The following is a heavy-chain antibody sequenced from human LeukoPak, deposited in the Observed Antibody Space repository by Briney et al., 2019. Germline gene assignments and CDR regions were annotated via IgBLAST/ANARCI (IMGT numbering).Heavy chain of an antibody. J-gene: IGHJ6*03. Sequence: PGGSLRLSCVATGFTFTDYEINWVRQAPGKGLEWVSGINWNGGSTGYADSVKGRFTISRDNAKNSLYLQMNSLRAEDTALYYCARGSKDHYSYYYMDVWGKGTTVTVSS. CDR1: GFTFTDYE. D-gene: IGHD2-2*01. CDR3: ARGSKDHYSYYYMDV. CDR2: INWNGGST. V-gene: IGHV3-20*04.